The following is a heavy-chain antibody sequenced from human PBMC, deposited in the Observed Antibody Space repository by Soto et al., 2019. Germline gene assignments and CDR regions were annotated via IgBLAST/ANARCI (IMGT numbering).Heavy chain of an antibody. CDR2: IYYSGST. J-gene: IGHJ6*02. Sequence: SETLYLTCTVSGGCISSGGYYWSWIRQHPGKGLEWIGYIYYSGSTYYNPSLKSRVTISVDTSKNQFSLKLSSVTAADTAVYYCARDPRIGFGMDVWGQGTTVTVSS. V-gene: IGHV4-31*03. CDR3: ARDPRIGFGMDV. D-gene: IGHD2-2*03. CDR1: GGCISSGGYY.